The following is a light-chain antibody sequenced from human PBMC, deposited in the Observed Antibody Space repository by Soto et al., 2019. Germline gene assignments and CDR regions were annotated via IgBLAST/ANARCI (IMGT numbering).Light chain of an antibody. CDR2: SAS. CDR1: QSVSSN. J-gene: IGKJ1*01. Sequence: EIVMTQSPATLSVSPGERATLSCRASQSVSSNLVWYQQKPGQAPRLLIYSASTRAAGVPARFSGSGSGTEFTLAISSLQSEDFAVYYCQQYNYWPTFGQGTKVEIK. CDR3: QQYNYWPT. V-gene: IGKV3-15*01.